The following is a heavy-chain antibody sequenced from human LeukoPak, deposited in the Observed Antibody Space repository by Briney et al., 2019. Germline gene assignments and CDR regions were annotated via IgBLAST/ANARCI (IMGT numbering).Heavy chain of an antibody. V-gene: IGHV4-34*01. CDR3: ARGLKGYYYGSGSYYNRDYYYYYYMDV. CDR2: INHSGST. D-gene: IGHD3-10*01. CDR1: GGSFSGYY. Sequence: SETLSLTCAVYGGSFSGYYWSWIRQPPGKGLEWIGEINHSGSTNYNPSLKSRVTISVDTSKNQISLKLSSVTAADTAVYYCARGLKGYYYGSGSYYNRDYYYYYYMDVWGKGTTVTVSS. J-gene: IGHJ6*03.